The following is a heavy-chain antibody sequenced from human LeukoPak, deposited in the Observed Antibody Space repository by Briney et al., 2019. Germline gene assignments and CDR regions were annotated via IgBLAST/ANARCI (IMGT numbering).Heavy chain of an antibody. CDR1: GFTFSSYA. Sequence: PGRSLRLSCAASGFTFSSYAMHWVRQAPGKGLEWVAVISYDGSNKYYADSVKGRFTISRDNSKNTLYLQMNSLRAEDTAVYYCAKDRVHVLLWFGELLLSQDGGVDYWGQGTLVTVSS. D-gene: IGHD3-10*01. J-gene: IGHJ4*02. CDR2: ISYDGSNK. V-gene: IGHV3-30*04. CDR3: AKDRVHVLLWFGELLLSQDGGVDY.